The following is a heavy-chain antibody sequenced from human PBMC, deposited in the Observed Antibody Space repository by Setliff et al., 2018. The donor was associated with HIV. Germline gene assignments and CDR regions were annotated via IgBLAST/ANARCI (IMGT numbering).Heavy chain of an antibody. CDR2: ITSGSGYI. CDR1: GFNFRNYN. J-gene: IGHJ6*02. Sequence: PGGSLRLSCAASGFNFRNYNMNWVRQAPGKGLEWVSCITSGSGYIYYADSVKGRFTISRDSAKNSLYLQMNSLRAEDTAVYYCAIGSITIFGVVISLQKNYYYGMDVWGQGTTVTVSS. CDR3: AIGSITIFGVVISLQKNYYYGMDV. D-gene: IGHD3-3*01. V-gene: IGHV3-21*01.